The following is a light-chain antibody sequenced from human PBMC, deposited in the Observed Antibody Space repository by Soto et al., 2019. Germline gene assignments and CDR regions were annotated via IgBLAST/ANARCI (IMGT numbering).Light chain of an antibody. V-gene: IGKV3-15*01. CDR1: QSVRNN. J-gene: IGKJ2*01. Sequence: EIVLTQSPVTLSVSPGERATVSCRASQSVRNNLNWYQKKPGQAPGLLIHGASTRATGIPARFSGSGSGKEFTLTISSLQSEDFAVYFCQQYDNWPQYTFGQGTKVEVK. CDR2: GAS. CDR3: QQYDNWPQYT.